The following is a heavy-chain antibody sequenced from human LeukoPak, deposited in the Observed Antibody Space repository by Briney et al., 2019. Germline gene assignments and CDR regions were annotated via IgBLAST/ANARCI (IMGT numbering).Heavy chain of an antibody. Sequence: GASVKVSCKASGGTFSSYAISWVRQAPGQGLEWMGGIIPIFGTANYAQKFQGRVTITADESTSTAYMELSSLRSEDTAVYYCARDGDMTTVTTFIDYWGQGTLVTVSS. J-gene: IGHJ4*02. CDR2: IIPIFGTA. CDR1: GGTFSSYA. CDR3: ARDGDMTTVTTFIDY. D-gene: IGHD4-17*01. V-gene: IGHV1-69*13.